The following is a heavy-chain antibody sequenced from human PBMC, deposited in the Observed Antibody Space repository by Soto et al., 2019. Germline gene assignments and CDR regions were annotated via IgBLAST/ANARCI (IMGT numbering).Heavy chain of an antibody. D-gene: IGHD2-2*01. V-gene: IGHV3-48*01. CDR3: VGEVGFQLIY. Sequence: EVQLVEYGGGLVQPGGSLRLSCAASGFTFSTHSMNWVRQAPGKGLEWISYITSSDVTMYADSVKGRFTISRDNAKNSLYLQMNSRRGEDTAVYFCVGEVGFQLIYWGQGPLVTVSS. CDR1: GFTFSTHS. CDR2: ITSSDVTM. J-gene: IGHJ4*02.